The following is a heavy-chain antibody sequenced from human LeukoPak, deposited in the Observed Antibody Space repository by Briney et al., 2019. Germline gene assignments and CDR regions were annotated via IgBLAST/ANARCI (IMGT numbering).Heavy chain of an antibody. Sequence: PGGSLRLSCAASGFTFSSYSMTWVRQAPGKGLEWISYIGISSGNTKYADSVKGRFTISGDKAKYSVYLQMNSLRVEDTAVYYCARDTKYAFDNWGQGTLVTVSS. J-gene: IGHJ4*02. D-gene: IGHD2-2*01. CDR2: IGISSGNT. CDR3: ARDTKYAFDN. CDR1: GFTFSSYS. V-gene: IGHV3-48*01.